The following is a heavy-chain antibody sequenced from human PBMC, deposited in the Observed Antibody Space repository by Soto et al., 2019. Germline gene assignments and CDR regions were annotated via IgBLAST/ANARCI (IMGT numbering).Heavy chain of an antibody. CDR1: GYSFTSYW. V-gene: IGHV5-51*01. D-gene: IGHD3-10*01. Sequence: GESLKISCKGSGYSFTSYWIGWVRQMPGKGLEWMGIIYPGDSDTRYSPSFQGQVTISADKSISTAYLQWSSLKASDTAMYYCARQDKVRGVSVYYYYGMDVWGQGTTVTVSS. J-gene: IGHJ6*02. CDR3: ARQDKVRGVSVYYYYGMDV. CDR2: IYPGDSDT.